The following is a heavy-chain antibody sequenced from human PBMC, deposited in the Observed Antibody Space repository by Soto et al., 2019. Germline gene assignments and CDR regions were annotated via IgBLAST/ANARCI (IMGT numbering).Heavy chain of an antibody. CDR3: AKEPGFYDLLTGYYRHTFDI. CDR1: GFTFGSYG. V-gene: IGHV3-30*18. Sequence: LRLSFVGSGFTFGSYGMHWVRQAPGKGLEWVTLISNDGSNKDYADSVKGRFTISRDNSKNTLYLQMNSLRADDTAVYFCAKEPGFYDLLTGYYRHTFDIWGQGTMVTVSS. J-gene: IGHJ3*02. CDR2: ISNDGSNK. D-gene: IGHD3-9*01.